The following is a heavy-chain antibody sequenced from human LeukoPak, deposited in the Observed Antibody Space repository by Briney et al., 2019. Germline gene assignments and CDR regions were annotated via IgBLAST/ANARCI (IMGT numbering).Heavy chain of an antibody. CDR3: ARADSEWLIEWGFDY. D-gene: IGHD6-19*01. V-gene: IGHV3-7*01. CDR2: IKQDGSEK. Sequence: PGGSLRLSCAASGFTFSSYWMSWVRQAPGKGLEWVANIKQDGSEKYYVDSVKGRFTISRDNAKNSLYLQMNSLRAEDTAVYYCARADSEWLIEWGFDYWGQGTLVTVSS. CDR1: GFTFSSYW. J-gene: IGHJ4*02.